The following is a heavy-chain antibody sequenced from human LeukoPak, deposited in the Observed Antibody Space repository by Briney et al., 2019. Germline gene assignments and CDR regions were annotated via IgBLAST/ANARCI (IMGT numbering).Heavy chain of an antibody. CDR1: GGSFSGYY. CDR3: ARRIAAAGMYY. Sequence: SETLSLTCAVYGGSFSGYYWSWIRQPPGKGLEWIGEINHSGSTNYNPPLKSRVTISVDTSKNQFSLKLSSVTAADTAVYYCARRIAAAGMYYWGQGTLVTVSS. V-gene: IGHV4-34*01. CDR2: INHSGST. D-gene: IGHD6-13*01. J-gene: IGHJ4*02.